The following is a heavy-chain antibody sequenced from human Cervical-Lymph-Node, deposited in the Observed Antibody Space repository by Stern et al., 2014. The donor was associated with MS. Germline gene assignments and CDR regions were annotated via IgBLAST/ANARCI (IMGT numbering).Heavy chain of an antibody. Sequence: VQLVESGPGLVKPSQTLSLTCTVSSGSIRSGDYYWSWIRQYPGNGLEWIGYIHHSGSSHYNPSLKSRVSLSVDTSKKQFSLKLSSVTAADTAVYYCARDNRGVVDSWGQGTLVSVSS. V-gene: IGHV4-31*03. CDR1: SGSIRSGDYY. D-gene: IGHD3-10*01. CDR3: ARDNRGVVDS. CDR2: IHHSGSS. J-gene: IGHJ4*02.